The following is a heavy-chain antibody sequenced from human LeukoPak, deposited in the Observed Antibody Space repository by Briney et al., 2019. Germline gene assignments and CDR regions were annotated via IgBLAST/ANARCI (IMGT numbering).Heavy chain of an antibody. CDR2: IKPDGSEK. CDR1: GFTFGSYW. V-gene: IGHV3-7*01. CDR3: ARVSAFDI. Sequence: GGSLRLSCAASGFTFGSYWMSWVRQAPGKGLEWVANIKPDGSEKYYVDSVKGRFTISRDNAKNSLYLQMNSLRAEDTAVYYCARVSAFDIWGQGTMVTVSS. J-gene: IGHJ3*02.